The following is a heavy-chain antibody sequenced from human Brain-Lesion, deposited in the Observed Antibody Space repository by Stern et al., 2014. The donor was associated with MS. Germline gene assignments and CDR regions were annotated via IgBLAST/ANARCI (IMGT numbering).Heavy chain of an antibody. D-gene: IGHD3-16*01. CDR3: ARGGGVYDY. J-gene: IGHJ4*02. CDR2: IKTKKDGETT. CDR1: GFPFNTAW. Sequence: VQLVQSGGDLVKPGGSLRLSCVASGFPFNTAWMGWVRQVPGRGLAWVGRIKTKKDGETTDYAAPVRGRFTISRDDSKNTLYLQMNSLKAEDTALYYCARGGGVYDYWGQGTLVAVSS. V-gene: IGHV3-15*01.